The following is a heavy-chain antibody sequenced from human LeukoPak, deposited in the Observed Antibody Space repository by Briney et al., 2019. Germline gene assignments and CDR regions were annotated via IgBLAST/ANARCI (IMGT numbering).Heavy chain of an antibody. D-gene: IGHD3-10*01. CDR1: GYTFTGYY. J-gene: IGHJ3*02. Sequence: GASVKVSCKASGYTFTGYYMHLVRQAPGQGLEWMGWITPNSGGTNYAQKFQGRVTMTRDTSISTAYMELSRLRSDDTAVYYCGREGYYYGSGSSYRSGAFDIWGQGTMVTVSS. CDR3: GREGYYYGSGSSYRSGAFDI. V-gene: IGHV1-2*02. CDR2: ITPNSGGT.